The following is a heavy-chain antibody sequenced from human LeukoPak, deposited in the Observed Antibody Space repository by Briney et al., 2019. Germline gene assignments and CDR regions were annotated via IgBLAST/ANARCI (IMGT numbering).Heavy chain of an antibody. J-gene: IGHJ5*02. D-gene: IGHD3-22*01. V-gene: IGHV3-30*04. CDR3: AKDAHNYYDSSGYYLNWFDP. CDR2: ISHDENNK. Sequence: SGGSLRLTCAASGFTFNFYAIHWVRQAPGKGLEWVAAISHDENNKYYADSVKGRFTISRDNSKNTLYLQMNSLRAEDTAVYYCAKDAHNYYDSSGYYLNWFDPWGQGTLVTVSS. CDR1: GFTFNFYA.